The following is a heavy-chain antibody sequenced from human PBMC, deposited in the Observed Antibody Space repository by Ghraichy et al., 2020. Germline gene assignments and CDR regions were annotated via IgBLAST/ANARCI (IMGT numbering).Heavy chain of an antibody. CDR3: ARDHAAGLYYYYGMDV. V-gene: IGHV4-34*01. CDR2: INHSGRT. D-gene: IGHD2-15*01. J-gene: IGHJ6*02. Sequence: SETLSLTCAVYGGSFTGYYWSWIRQPPGKGLEWIGEINHSGRTSYNPSLKSRVTISEDTSKNQFSLKLSSVTAADTAVYYCARDHAAGLYYYYGMDVWGQGTTVTVSS. CDR1: GGSFTGYY.